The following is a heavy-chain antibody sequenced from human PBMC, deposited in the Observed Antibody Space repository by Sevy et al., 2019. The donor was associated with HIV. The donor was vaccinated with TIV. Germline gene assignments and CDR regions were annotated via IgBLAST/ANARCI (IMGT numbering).Heavy chain of an antibody. CDR3: ARDRATSATGTLFDY. D-gene: IGHD3-9*01. CDR1: GFTSNSYA. CDR2: LSDSGVST. J-gene: IGHJ4*02. V-gene: IGHV3-23*01. Sequence: GGSLRLSCAASGFTSNSYAMSWVRQPPGRGLEWVSTLSDSGVSTYYADSVKGRFTISRDNSKNILYLQMNSLRAEDTAVYYCARDRATSATGTLFDYWGQGTLVTVSS.